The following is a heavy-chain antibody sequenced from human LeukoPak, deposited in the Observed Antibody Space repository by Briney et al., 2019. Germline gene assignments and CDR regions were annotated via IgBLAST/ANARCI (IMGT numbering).Heavy chain of an antibody. CDR2: IYTSGST. CDR1: GGSISSYY. Sequence: PSETLSLTCTVTGGSISSYYWSRIRQPAGKGLEWIGRIYTSGSTNYNPSLKSRVTMSVDTSKNQFSLKLSSVTAADTAVYYCARGGSSWQSFDYWGQGTLVTVSS. J-gene: IGHJ4*02. CDR3: ARGGSSWQSFDY. V-gene: IGHV4-4*07. D-gene: IGHD6-13*01.